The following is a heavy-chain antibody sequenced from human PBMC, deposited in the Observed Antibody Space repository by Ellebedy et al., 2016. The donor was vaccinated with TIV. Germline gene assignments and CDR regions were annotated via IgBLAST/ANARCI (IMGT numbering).Heavy chain of an antibody. Sequence: GGSLRLSXAASGFIFSRYWMNWVRQAPGQGLEWVANTSPDGGIKRYVDSVKGRFTISRDNSKDTLYLQMNSLRTDDTAMYYCSKDWGTSCGVDCRCPDYWGQGTLVTVSS. D-gene: IGHD2-21*02. J-gene: IGHJ4*02. CDR1: GFIFSRYW. V-gene: IGHV3-7*01. CDR3: SKDWGTSCGVDCRCPDY. CDR2: TSPDGGIK.